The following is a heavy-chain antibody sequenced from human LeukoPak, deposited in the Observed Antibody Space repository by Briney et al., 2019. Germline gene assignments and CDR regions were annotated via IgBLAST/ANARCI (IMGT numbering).Heavy chain of an antibody. Sequence: ASVKVSFKASGYTFTSYDINWVRQATGQGLEWMGWMNPNSGNTGYAQKFQGRVTMTRDTSISTAYLDLSSLRSQDTAVYYCARASTYGDIDYWGQGTLVTVSS. D-gene: IGHD4/OR15-4a*01. CDR1: GYTFTSYD. V-gene: IGHV1-8*01. J-gene: IGHJ4*02. CDR2: MNPNSGNT. CDR3: ARASTYGDIDY.